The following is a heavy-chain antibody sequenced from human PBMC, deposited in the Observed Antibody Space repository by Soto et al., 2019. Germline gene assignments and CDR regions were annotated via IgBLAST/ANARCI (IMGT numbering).Heavy chain of an antibody. CDR3: ARDASRFALFYFDY. D-gene: IGHD3-10*01. CDR2: ISYDGSKE. J-gene: IGHJ4*02. Sequence: QVPLVESGGGVVQPGRSLRLSCTVSGFTFSNNDMQWVRQAPGKGLEWVAGISYDGSKEYYGDSVKGRFIISRDNSKDTLHLQMNSLRVEDAAVYFCARDASRFALFYFDYWGQGTLVTVSS. V-gene: IGHV3-33*01. CDR1: GFTFSNND.